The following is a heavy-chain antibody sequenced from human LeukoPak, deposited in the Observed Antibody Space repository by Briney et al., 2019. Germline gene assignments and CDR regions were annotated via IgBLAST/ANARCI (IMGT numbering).Heavy chain of an antibody. CDR1: GYTFTSYG. CDR2: ISAYNGNT. CDR3: ARDITMVRGVPPGY. Sequence: ASVKVSCKASGYTFTSYGISWVRQTPGQGLEWMGWISAYNGNTNYAQKLQGRVTTTTDTSTSTAYMELRSLRSDDTAVYYCARDITMVRGVPPGYWGQGTLVTVSS. V-gene: IGHV1-18*01. D-gene: IGHD3-10*01. J-gene: IGHJ4*02.